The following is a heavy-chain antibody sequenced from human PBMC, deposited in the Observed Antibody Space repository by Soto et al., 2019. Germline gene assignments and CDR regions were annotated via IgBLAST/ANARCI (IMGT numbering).Heavy chain of an antibody. V-gene: IGHV4-59*08. CDR3: ARHLDYYDSSGYYDWFDP. CDR1: GGSISSYY. D-gene: IGHD3-22*01. CDR2: IYYSGST. J-gene: IGHJ5*02. Sequence: NPSETLSLTCTVSGGSISSYYWSWIRQPPGKGLEWIGYIYYSGSTNYNPSLKSRVTISVDTSKNQFSLKLSSVTAADTAVYYCARHLDYYDSSGYYDWFDPWGQGTLVTVS.